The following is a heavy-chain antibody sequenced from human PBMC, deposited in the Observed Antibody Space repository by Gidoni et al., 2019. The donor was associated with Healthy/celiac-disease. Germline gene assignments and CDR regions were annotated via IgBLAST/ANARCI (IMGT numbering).Heavy chain of an antibody. J-gene: IGHJ4*02. D-gene: IGHD3-10*01. CDR1: GFTFSSDA. CDR2: ISGSGGTT. CDR3: AKGRSYLGVSYFDY. V-gene: IGHV3-23*01. Sequence: EVQLLESGGGLVTPGGSLRLSCAASGFTFSSDAKSWVRQVPGKGLEWVSAISGSGGTTYYADSVKGRFTISRDNSKNTMYLQMNSLRVEDTAVYYCAKGRSYLGVSYFDYWGQGTLVTVSS.